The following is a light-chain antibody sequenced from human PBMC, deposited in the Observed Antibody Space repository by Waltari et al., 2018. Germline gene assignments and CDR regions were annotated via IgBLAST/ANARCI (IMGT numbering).Light chain of an antibody. V-gene: IGKV2-30*01. Sequence: DVVMTQSPLSLPVTLGQPASTSCRSSQSLVASDGNTYFNWFQQMPGQSPRRLLYKVSNRDSGVPDRFTGSGSGTEFTLRISRVEAEDVGVYYCMQGSHWPWTFGQGTKVEIK. CDR2: KVS. CDR3: MQGSHWPWT. CDR1: QSLVASDGNTY. J-gene: IGKJ1*01.